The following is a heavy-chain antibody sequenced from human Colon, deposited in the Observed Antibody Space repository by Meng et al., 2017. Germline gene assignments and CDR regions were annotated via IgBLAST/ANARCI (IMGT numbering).Heavy chain of an antibody. J-gene: IGHJ4*02. D-gene: IGHD3-22*01. CDR2: IRSKAYGGTT. V-gene: IGHV3-49*04. CDR1: GFTFGDYA. CDR3: TRANYYDSSGELF. Sequence: GESLKISCTASGFTFGDYAMSWVRQAPGKGLGWVGFIRSKAYGGTTEYAASVKGRFTISRDDSKSIAYLQMNSLKTEDTAMYYCTRANYYDSSGELFWGQGTLVTVSS.